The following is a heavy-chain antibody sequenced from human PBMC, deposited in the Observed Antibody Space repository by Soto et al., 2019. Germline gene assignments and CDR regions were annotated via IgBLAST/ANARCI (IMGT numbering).Heavy chain of an antibody. CDR3: AADRRYYDSSGYYYDAFDI. V-gene: IGHV1-58*01. Sequence: GASVKVSCKASGFTFTSSAVQWVRQARGQRLEWIGWIVVGSGNTNYAQKFQERVTITRDMSTSTAYMELSSLRSEDTAVYYCAADRRYYDSSGYYYDAFDIWRQGTMVTVSS. J-gene: IGHJ3*02. D-gene: IGHD3-22*01. CDR1: GFTFTSSA. CDR2: IVVGSGNT.